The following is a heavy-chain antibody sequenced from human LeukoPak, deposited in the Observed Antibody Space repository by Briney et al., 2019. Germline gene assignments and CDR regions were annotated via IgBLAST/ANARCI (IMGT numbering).Heavy chain of an antibody. Sequence: PSETLSLTCTVSGGSINSYYWSWIRQPPGKGLEWIGYMYYSESTNYNPSLKSRVTISLDTAKNQFSLKLSSVTAADTAVYYCARGNGWLQSFDYWGQGTLVTVSS. D-gene: IGHD5-24*01. J-gene: IGHJ4*02. CDR3: ARGNGWLQSFDY. CDR2: MYYSEST. V-gene: IGHV4-59*01. CDR1: GGSINSYY.